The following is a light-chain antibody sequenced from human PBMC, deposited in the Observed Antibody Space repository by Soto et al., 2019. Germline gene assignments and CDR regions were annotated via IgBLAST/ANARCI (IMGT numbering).Light chain of an antibody. Sequence: EIVMTQSPATLSLSPGERVTLSCRASQNINNNLAWYQQKPGQAPRLLIYGASTRATGTPTRFSGSGSGTEFTLTISSLQSEDFAVYYCQQYNYWRTFGQGTKVDIK. CDR1: QNINNN. V-gene: IGKV3-15*01. CDR2: GAS. CDR3: QQYNYWRT. J-gene: IGKJ1*01.